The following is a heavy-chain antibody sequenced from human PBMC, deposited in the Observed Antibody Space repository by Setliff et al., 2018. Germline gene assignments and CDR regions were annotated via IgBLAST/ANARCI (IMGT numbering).Heavy chain of an antibody. J-gene: IGHJ4*02. CDR2: INYSGST. Sequence: SETLSLTCTVSGGSLSSGSYYWSWIRQPAGKGLEWIGYINYSGSTNYNPSLKSRVTISLDTSKKQFSLKLSSVTAADTAVYYCARGVAVAGTNTFDYWGQGTLVTVSS. CDR3: ARGVAVAGTNTFDY. V-gene: IGHV4-61*10. D-gene: IGHD6-19*01. CDR1: GGSLSSGSYY.